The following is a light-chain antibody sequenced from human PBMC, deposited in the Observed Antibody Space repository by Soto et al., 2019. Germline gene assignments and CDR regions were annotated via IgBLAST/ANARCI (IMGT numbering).Light chain of an antibody. Sequence: EIVMTQSPATLSVSPGASATLSCRASHRVSTYLAWYQQKPGQAPRLLIYAASSGATGTPDRFSGSGSETDFTLTINRLEPEDFAVYYCQYYGNSRITFGQGARLEIK. CDR3: QYYGNSRIT. CDR2: AAS. CDR1: HRVSTY. J-gene: IGKJ5*01. V-gene: IGKV3-20*01.